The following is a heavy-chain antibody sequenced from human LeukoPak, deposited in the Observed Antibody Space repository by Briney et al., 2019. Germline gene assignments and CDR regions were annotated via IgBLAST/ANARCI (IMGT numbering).Heavy chain of an antibody. Sequence: GGSLRLSCVASGFTFSSYGMHWVRQAPGKGLEWVAFIRYDGSNKYYADSVKGRFTISRDNSKNTLYLQMNSLRAEDTAVYYCAKDVDTMVRGVISYFDYWGQGTLVTVSS. CDR3: AKDVDTMVRGVISYFDY. CDR1: GFTFSSYG. J-gene: IGHJ4*02. CDR2: IRYDGSNK. D-gene: IGHD3-10*01. V-gene: IGHV3-30*02.